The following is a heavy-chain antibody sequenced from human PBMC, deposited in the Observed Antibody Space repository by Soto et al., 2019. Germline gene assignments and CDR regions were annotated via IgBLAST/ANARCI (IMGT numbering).Heavy chain of an antibody. CDR1: GFTFSSYG. V-gene: IGHV3-30*18. CDR2: ISYDGSNK. CDR3: AKERITSFGVGPYYYYGMDV. Sequence: QVQLVESGGGVVQPGRSLRLSCAASGFTFSSYGMHWVRQAPGKGLEWVAVISYDGSNKYYADSVKGRFTISRDNSKNTLYQQMNSLRAEETAVYYCAKERITSFGVGPYYYYGMDVWGQGTTVTVSS. D-gene: IGHD3-3*01. J-gene: IGHJ6*02.